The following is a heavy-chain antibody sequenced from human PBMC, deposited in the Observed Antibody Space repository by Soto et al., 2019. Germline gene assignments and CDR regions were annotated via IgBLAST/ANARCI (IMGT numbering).Heavy chain of an antibody. D-gene: IGHD2-2*01. J-gene: IGHJ6*02. CDR3: ARDLLRSPGGYCISTSCQQGMDV. CDR1: GGTIGSWY. CDR2: IYYSGST. Sequence: SETLSLTCTVPGGTIGSWYWSWIRQPPGKGLEWIGYIYYSGSTNCNPSLKSRVTISVDTSKNQFSLKLSSVTAADTAVYYCARDLLRSPGGYCISTSCQQGMDVWAQGTTVT. V-gene: IGHV4-59*01.